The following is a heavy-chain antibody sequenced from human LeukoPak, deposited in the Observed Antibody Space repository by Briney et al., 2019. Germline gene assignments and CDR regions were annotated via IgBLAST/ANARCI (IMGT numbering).Heavy chain of an antibody. CDR1: GFTFSTYW. CDR3: VRDRGISFYFDY. V-gene: IGHV3-21*01. CDR2: IGSSSSYI. Sequence: GGSLRLSCVASGFTFSTYWITWVRQAPGKGLEWVSSIGSSSSYIYYADSVKGRFTVSRDNAKNSLDLQMNSLRSEDTAVYYCVRDRGISFYFDYWGQGTLVTVSS. D-gene: IGHD3-16*02. J-gene: IGHJ4*02.